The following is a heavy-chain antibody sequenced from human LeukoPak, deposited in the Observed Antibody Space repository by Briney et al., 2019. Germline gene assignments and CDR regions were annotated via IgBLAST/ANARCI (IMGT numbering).Heavy chain of an antibody. J-gene: IGHJ4*02. V-gene: IGHV3-74*01. CDR3: ARDPTGDYFDY. CDR2: INSDGSST. CDR1: GFTFSSYW. Sequence: GGSLRLSCAATGFTFSSYWMHWVRQAPGKGLVWVSRINSDGSSTSYADSVKGRFTISRDNAKNTLYLQMNSLRAEDTAVYYCARDPTGDYFDYWGQGTLVTVSS. D-gene: IGHD1-14*01.